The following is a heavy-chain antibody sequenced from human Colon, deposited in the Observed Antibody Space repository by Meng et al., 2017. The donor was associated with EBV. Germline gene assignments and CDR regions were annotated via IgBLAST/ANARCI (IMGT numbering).Heavy chain of an antibody. CDR1: GYMFISLC. CDR3: TRDGPNYGNYINYDY. D-gene: IGHD4-11*01. J-gene: IGHJ4*02. V-gene: IGHV1-18*01. CDR2: VSAYNGNT. Sequence: QFQLVQSGAEVKKPXXAVKVSCESSGYMFISLCVSWVRQAPGQGREWMAWVSAYNGNTNYAKQCQGRVTVTADTATSTAYMELRSLTSDDTAVYYCTRDGPNYGNYINYDYWGQGPLVTVSS.